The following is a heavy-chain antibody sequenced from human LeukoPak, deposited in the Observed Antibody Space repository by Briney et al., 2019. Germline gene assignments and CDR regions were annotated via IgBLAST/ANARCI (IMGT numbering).Heavy chain of an antibody. V-gene: IGHV3-48*01. CDR3: ARGGYCSGGRYYGGDY. J-gene: IGHJ4*02. CDR1: GFTFSTYS. Sequence: GGSLRLSCAASGFTFSTYSMNWVRQAPGKGLEWVSHINREPGTIYYADSVKGRFTVSRNNAKNSLYLQMNSLRPEDTAVYYCARGGYCSGGRYYGGDYWGQGTLVTVSS. CDR2: INREPGTI. D-gene: IGHD2-15*01.